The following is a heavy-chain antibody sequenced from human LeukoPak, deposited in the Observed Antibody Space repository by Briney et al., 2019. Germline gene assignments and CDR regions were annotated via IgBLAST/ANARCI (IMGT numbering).Heavy chain of an antibody. V-gene: IGHV3-48*01. J-gene: IGHJ3*02. Sequence: GGSLRLSCAASGFTFSSNSMNWVRQAPGKGLEWVSYISTSSITIKYADAVKGRFTISRDNDKNSVYLQMNSLRADDTAVYYCAKLPDGYSSGSDAFDIWGQGTMVTVSS. CDR3: AKLPDGYSSGSDAFDI. CDR1: GFTFSSNS. D-gene: IGHD6-19*01. CDR2: ISTSSITI.